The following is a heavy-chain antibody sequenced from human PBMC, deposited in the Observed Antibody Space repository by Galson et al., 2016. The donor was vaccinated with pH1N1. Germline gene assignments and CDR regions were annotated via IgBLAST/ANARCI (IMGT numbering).Heavy chain of an antibody. D-gene: IGHD2-2*01. V-gene: IGHV4-59*01. CDR3: ARSSTGYFDY. Sequence: ETLSLTCTVSGGSISSYYWSWNRQPPGKGLEWIGYIYYSGSTNYNPSLRSRVTISVDTSKNQFSLKLSSVTAADTAVYHCARSSTGYFDYWGQGTLVTVSS. CDR2: IYYSGST. CDR1: GGSISSYY. J-gene: IGHJ4*02.